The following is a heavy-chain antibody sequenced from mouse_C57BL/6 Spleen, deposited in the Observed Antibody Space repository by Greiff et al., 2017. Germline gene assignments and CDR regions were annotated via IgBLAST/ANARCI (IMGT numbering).Heavy chain of an antibody. J-gene: IGHJ4*01. CDR1: GYAFSSSW. CDR3: ARGLRFYAMDY. V-gene: IGHV1-82*01. Sequence: VQLQESGPELVKPGASVKISCKASGYAFSSSWMNWVKQRPGKGLEWIGRIYPGDGDTNYNGKFKGNATLTADKSSSTAYMQLSSLTSEDSAVYFCARGLRFYAMDYWGQGTSVTVSS. CDR2: IYPGDGDT. D-gene: IGHD1-1*01.